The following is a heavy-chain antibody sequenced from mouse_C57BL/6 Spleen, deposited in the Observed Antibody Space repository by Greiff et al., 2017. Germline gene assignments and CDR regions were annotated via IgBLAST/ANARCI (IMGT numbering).Heavy chain of an antibody. D-gene: IGHD3-2*02. V-gene: IGHV14-2*01. CDR2: IDPGDGDT. J-gene: IGHJ4*01. Sequence: EVQLQQSGAELVKPGASVKLSCTASGFNIKDYYMNWVKQRPEQGLEWIGRIDPGDGDTKYAPKFQGKATITADTSSNTAYLQLSSLTSEDTAVYYCARTAQYAMDYWGQGTSVTVSS. CDR3: ARTAQYAMDY. CDR1: GFNIKDYY.